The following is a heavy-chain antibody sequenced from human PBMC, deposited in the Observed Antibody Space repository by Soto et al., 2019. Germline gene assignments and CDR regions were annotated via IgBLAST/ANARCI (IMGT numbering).Heavy chain of an antibody. J-gene: IGHJ4*02. V-gene: IGHV3-30*18. CDR3: AKEMYPRTVLDSSSPWGDY. D-gene: IGHD6-6*01. CDR1: GFTFSDYG. Sequence: PGGSLRLSCAVSGFTFSDYGMHWVRQAPGKGLEWVAVMSYAGSYKYYADSVKGRFTISRDLSGNTLFLQMNSLRLEDTAVYFCAKEMYPRTVLDSSSPWGDYWGQGTLVPVSS. CDR2: MSYAGSYK.